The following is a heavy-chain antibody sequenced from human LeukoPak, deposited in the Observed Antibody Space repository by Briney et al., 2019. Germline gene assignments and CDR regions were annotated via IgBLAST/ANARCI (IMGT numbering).Heavy chain of an antibody. Sequence: SETLSLTCAVSGYSISSGYNWGWVRQPPGKGLEWIGSIHHSGSTSYYPSLKSRLTISVDTSKNQFFLKLSSVTAADTAIYYCARYGHWFDPWGQGTLVTVSS. CDR2: IHHSGST. CDR1: GYSISSGYN. D-gene: IGHD3-10*01. V-gene: IGHV4-38-2*01. CDR3: ARYGHWFDP. J-gene: IGHJ5*02.